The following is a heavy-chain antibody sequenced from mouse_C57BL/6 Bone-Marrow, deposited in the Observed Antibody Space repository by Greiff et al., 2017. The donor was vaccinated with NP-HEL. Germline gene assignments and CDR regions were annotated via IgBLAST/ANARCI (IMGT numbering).Heavy chain of an antibody. CDR1: GYTFTSYW. V-gene: IGHV1-69*01. CDR2: IDPSDSYT. J-gene: IGHJ4*01. CDR3: AGGDYYGSGRYAMDY. Sequence: QVQLQQPGAELVMPGASVKLSCKASGYTFTSYWMHWVKQRPGQGLEWIGEIDPSDSYTNYNQKFKGKSTLTVDKSSSTAYMQLSSLTSEDSAVYYYAGGDYYGSGRYAMDYWGQGTSVTVSS. D-gene: IGHD1-1*01.